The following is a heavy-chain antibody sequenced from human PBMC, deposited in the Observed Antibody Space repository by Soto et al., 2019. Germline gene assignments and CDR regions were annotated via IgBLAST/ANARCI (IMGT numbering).Heavy chain of an antibody. CDR2: INAGNGNT. J-gene: IGHJ4*02. Sequence: GASVKVSCQASGYTFTSYAMHLVRRAPGQRLEWMGWINAGNGNTKYSQKFQGRVTITRDTSASTAYMELSSLRSEDTAVYYCARVGYSSGWYLGYWGQGTLVTVS. CDR1: GYTFTSYA. V-gene: IGHV1-3*01. D-gene: IGHD6-19*01. CDR3: ARVGYSSGWYLGY.